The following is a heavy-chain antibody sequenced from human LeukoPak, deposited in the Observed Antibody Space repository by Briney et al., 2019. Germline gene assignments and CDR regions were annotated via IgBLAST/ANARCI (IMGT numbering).Heavy chain of an antibody. CDR1: GFTFSDYY. J-gene: IGHJ4*02. Sequence: GGSLRLSCAASGFTFSDYYMSWIRQAPGKGLEWVSYINSESSDILYAGSVKGRFTISRDIAKNSLYLQMNSLRAEDTAVYYCARDTYRPQLIDSWGQGTLVTVSS. CDR2: INSESSDI. V-gene: IGHV3-11*06. CDR3: ARDTYRPQLIDS. D-gene: IGHD5-18*01.